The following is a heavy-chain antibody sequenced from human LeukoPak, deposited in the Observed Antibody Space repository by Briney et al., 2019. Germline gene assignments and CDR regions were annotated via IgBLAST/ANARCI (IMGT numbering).Heavy chain of an antibody. J-gene: IGHJ6*04. CDR3: ARLRATVTTFDGMDV. CDR2: ISPGDSDT. V-gene: IGHV5-51*01. D-gene: IGHD4-17*01. CDR1: GYSFTSYW. Sequence: AGESLKISCKGSGYSFTSYWICWVRQMPGKGLEWMGIISPGDSDTRYSPSFQGQVTISADKSLSTAYLQWSSLKASDTAMYYCARLRATVTTFDGMDVWGKGTTVTVSS.